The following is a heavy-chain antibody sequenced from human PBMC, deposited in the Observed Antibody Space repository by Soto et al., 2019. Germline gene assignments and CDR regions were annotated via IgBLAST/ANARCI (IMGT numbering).Heavy chain of an antibody. J-gene: IGHJ4*02. CDR2: ISTGGSTI. CDR3: ARASTRGNNWYVLDS. CDR1: GFTFSSYS. Sequence: EVQLVESGGGLLQPGGSLRLSCAASGFTFSSYSMNWVRLAPGKGLEWISYISTGGSTIYYADSVKGRFTISRDNAMNSLYLQLNSLSDDDTAVYYCARASTRGNNWYVLDSWGLGTLVTVSS. V-gene: IGHV3-48*02. D-gene: IGHD3-10*01.